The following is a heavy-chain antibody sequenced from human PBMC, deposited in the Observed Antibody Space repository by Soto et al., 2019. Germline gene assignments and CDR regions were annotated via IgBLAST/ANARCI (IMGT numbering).Heavy chain of an antibody. Sequence: SSETLSLTCSVSGGSIRSYYWSWIRQSPEKGLEWIGYFYHSGNSNYNPSLKSRVTISVDTSKNQLSLSLRSVTAADTAVYSCARISSVDPYGYVNGGLDVWGQGTTVTVSS. CDR3: ARISSVDPYGYVNGGLDV. D-gene: IGHD5-18*01. J-gene: IGHJ6*02. CDR2: FYHSGNS. CDR1: GGSIRSYY. V-gene: IGHV4-59*01.